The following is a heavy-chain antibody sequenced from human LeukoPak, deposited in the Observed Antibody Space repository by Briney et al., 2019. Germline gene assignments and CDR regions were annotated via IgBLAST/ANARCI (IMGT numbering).Heavy chain of an antibody. CDR1: GGSISSGSYY. V-gene: IGHV4-61*02. CDR2: IYTSGST. D-gene: IGHD5-18*01. Sequence: SETLSLTCTVSGGSISSGSYYWSWIRQPAGKGLEWIGRIYTSGSTNYNPSLKSRVTISVDTSKNQFSLKLSSVTAADTAVYYCARGKVDTAMEIDYWGQGTLVTVSS. CDR3: ARGKVDTAMEIDY. J-gene: IGHJ4*02.